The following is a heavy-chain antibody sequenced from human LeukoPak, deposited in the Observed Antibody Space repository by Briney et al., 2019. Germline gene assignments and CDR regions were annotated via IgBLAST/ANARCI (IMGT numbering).Heavy chain of an antibody. D-gene: IGHD1-7*01. J-gene: IGHJ6*03. CDR3: AKRRGLELLYYYYMDV. CDR1: GFTFSSYA. Sequence: PGGSLRLSCAASGFTFSSYAMHWVRQAPGKGLEYVSAISSNGGSTYYANSVKGRFTISRDNSKNTLYLQMNSLRAEDTAVYYCAKRRGLELLYYYYMDVWGKGTTVTVSS. CDR2: ISSNGGST. V-gene: IGHV3-64*01.